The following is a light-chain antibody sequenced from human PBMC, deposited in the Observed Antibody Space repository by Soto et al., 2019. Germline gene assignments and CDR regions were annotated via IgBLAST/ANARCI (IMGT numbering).Light chain of an antibody. CDR3: QQRSNWPSIT. V-gene: IGKV1-39*01. CDR2: AAS. Sequence: DIQMTQSPSSLSASIGDRVTITCRASQSITTYLNWYQQKPGKAPNLLIHAASSLQSGVPSRFSGSGSGTDFTLTISSLEPEDSAVYYCQQRSNWPSITFGQGTRLEIK. CDR1: QSITTY. J-gene: IGKJ5*01.